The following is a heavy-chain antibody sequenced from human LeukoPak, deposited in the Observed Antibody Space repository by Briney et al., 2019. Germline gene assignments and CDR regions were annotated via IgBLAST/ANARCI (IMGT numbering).Heavy chain of an antibody. D-gene: IGHD3-22*01. CDR2: ISGSGGST. J-gene: IGHJ4*02. V-gene: IGHV3-23*01. CDR3: AKDRVKDYYDSSGCVDY. CDR1: GFTFSSYA. Sequence: PGGSLRLSCAASGFTFSSYAMSWVRQAPGKGLEWVSAISGSGGSTYYADSVKGRFTISRDNSKNTLYLQMNSLRAEDTAVYYCAKDRVKDYYDSSGCVDYWGQGTLVTVSS.